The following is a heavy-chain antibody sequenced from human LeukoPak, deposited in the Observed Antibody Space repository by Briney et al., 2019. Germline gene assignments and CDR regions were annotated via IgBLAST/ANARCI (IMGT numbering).Heavy chain of an antibody. V-gene: IGHV3-23*01. CDR2: ISGSGGST. Sequence: GGSLRLSCAASGFTFSSYAMSWVRQAPGKGLEWVSAISGSGGSTYYADSVKGRFTISRDNSKNTLYLQMNSLRDEDTAVYYCAKALYSTSWGGYMDVWGKGTTVTVSS. CDR1: GFTFSSYA. CDR3: AKALYSTSWGGYMDV. J-gene: IGHJ6*03. D-gene: IGHD6-6*01.